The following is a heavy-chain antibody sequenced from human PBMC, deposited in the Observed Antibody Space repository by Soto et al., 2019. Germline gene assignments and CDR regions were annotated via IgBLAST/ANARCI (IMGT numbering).Heavy chain of an antibody. D-gene: IGHD3-22*01. Sequence: PGGSLRLSCAASGFTFSSYAMHWVRQAPGKGLEWVAVISYDGSNKYYADSVKGRFTISRDNSKNTLYLQMNSLRAEDTAVYYCARARDYDSSGYPYYYYGMDVWGQGTTVTVSS. V-gene: IGHV3-30-3*01. CDR1: GFTFSSYA. J-gene: IGHJ6*02. CDR3: ARARDYDSSGYPYYYYGMDV. CDR2: ISYDGSNK.